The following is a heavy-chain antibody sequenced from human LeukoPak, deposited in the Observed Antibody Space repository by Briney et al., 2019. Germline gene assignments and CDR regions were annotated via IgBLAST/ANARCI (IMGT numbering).Heavy chain of an antibody. CDR1: GGSFSGYY. J-gene: IGHJ3*02. Sequence: SETLSLTCAVSGGSFSGYYWSWIRQPPGKGLEWIAYIHYCWSTNYNSSLNRRVTISVDTSKNQFSLKLSSVTAADTAVYYCARDQTSKGDAFDIWGQGTMVTVSS. CDR2: IHYCWST. CDR3: ARDQTSKGDAFDI. V-gene: IGHV4-59*01.